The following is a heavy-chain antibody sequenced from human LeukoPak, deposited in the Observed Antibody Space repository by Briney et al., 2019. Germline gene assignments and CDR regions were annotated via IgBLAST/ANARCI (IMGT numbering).Heavy chain of an antibody. CDR1: GGSISSSSYY. D-gene: IGHD5-24*01. V-gene: IGHV4-39*01. CDR3: ARLTRFRDGYNPPLGY. J-gene: IGHJ4*02. CDR2: IYYSGST. Sequence: SETLSLTCTASGGSISSSSYYWGWIRQPPGKGLEWIGSIYYSGSTYYNPSLKSRVTISVDTSKNQFSLKLSSVTAADTAVYYCARLTRFRDGYNPPLGYWGQGTLVTVSS.